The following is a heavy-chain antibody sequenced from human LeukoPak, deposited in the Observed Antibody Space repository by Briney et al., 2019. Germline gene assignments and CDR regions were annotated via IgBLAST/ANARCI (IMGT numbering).Heavy chain of an antibody. Sequence: ETLSLTCTVSGGSISSYYWSWVRQAPGKGLEWVGRIKSKTDGGTTDYAAPVKGRFTISRDDSKNTLYLQMNSLKTEDTAVYYCTTDVGYGDYQDYWGQGTLVTVSS. CDR3: TTDVGYGDYQDY. J-gene: IGHJ4*02. CDR1: GGSISSYY. D-gene: IGHD4-17*01. CDR2: IKSKTDGGTT. V-gene: IGHV3-15*01.